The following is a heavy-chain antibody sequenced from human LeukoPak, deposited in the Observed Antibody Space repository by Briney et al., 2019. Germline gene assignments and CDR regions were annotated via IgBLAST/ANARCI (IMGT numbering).Heavy chain of an antibody. CDR3: ARQIMDIWDDYVXGSFDY. CDR2: IYYSGST. CDR1: GGSISSYY. D-gene: IGHD3-16*01. J-gene: IGHJ4*02. V-gene: IGHV4-59*08. Sequence: PSETLSLTCTVSGGSISSYYWSWIRQPPGKGLEWIGYIYYSGSTNYNPSLKSRVTISVDTSKNQFSLKLSSVTAADTAVYYCARQIMDIWDDYVXGSFDYWGQGTLVTVSS.